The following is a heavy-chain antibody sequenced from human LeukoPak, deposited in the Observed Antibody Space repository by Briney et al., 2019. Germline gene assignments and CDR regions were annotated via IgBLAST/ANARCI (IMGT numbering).Heavy chain of an antibody. CDR2: LHYSGST. CDR1: GGSVSSYY. Sequence: SETLSLTCTVSGGSVSSYYWNWIRQSPGKGLEWIGYLHYSGSTNYNPSLKSRVTISSDTFKNQLSLNLTSVAAADTAVYYCARGCSGGSCFAYWGQGTLVTVSS. CDR3: ARGCSGGSCFAY. D-gene: IGHD2-15*01. J-gene: IGHJ4*02. V-gene: IGHV4-59*02.